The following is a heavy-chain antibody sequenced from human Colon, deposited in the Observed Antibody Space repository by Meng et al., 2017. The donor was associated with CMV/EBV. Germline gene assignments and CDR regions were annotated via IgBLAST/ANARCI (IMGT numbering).Heavy chain of an antibody. CDR3: TRGSGPLFPGAFDI. V-gene: IGHV3-53*01. D-gene: IGHD3-10*02. J-gene: IGHJ3*02. CDR1: GFPFSSYG. CDR2: IYSGGPM. Sequence: GESLKISCAASGFPFSSYGMSWVRQASGKGLEWVALIYSGGPMHYAGSVKGRFTISRDNSNNILYLQMNNLRDDDTAVYYCTRGSGPLFPGAFDIWGQGTMVTVSS.